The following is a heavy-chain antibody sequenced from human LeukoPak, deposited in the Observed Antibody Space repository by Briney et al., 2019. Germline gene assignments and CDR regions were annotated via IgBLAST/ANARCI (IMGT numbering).Heavy chain of an antibody. J-gene: IGHJ5*02. D-gene: IGHD3-22*01. CDR3: AKGSRAMIVAPFPGTWFDP. CDR1: GFTFSSYG. V-gene: IGHV3-30*18. Sequence: RRSLRLSCAASGFTFSSYGMHWVRQAPGKGLEWVAVISYDGSNKYYADSVKGRFTISRDNSKNTLYLQMNSLRAEDTAVYYCAKGSRAMIVAPFPGTWFDPWGQGTLVTVSS. CDR2: ISYDGSNK.